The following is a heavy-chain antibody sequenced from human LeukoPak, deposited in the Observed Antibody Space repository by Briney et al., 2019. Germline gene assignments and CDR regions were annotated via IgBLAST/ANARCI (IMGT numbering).Heavy chain of an antibody. Sequence: PGGSLRLSCAASGFTFSSYWMHWARQAPGKGLVWVSRINSDGSSTSYADSVKGRFTISRDNAKNTLYLQMNSLRAEDTAVYYCAKKKVPTYYYDSSGYLADYWGQGTLVTVSS. CDR3: AKKKVPTYYYDSSGYLADY. CDR2: INSDGSST. J-gene: IGHJ4*02. CDR1: GFTFSSYW. V-gene: IGHV3-74*01. D-gene: IGHD3-22*01.